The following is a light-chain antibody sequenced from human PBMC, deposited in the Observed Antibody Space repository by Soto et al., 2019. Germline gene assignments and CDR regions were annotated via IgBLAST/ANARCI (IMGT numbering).Light chain of an antibody. CDR1: SSNIGGNS. J-gene: IGLJ1*01. V-gene: IGLV1-51*01. CDR3: GSWDSSLSAYV. CDR2: DDD. Sequence: QSVLRQPPSVSAAPGQMVTISSSGSSSNIGGNSVSWYQQLPGTAPKLLIYDDDKRPSGIPARFSGSKSGTSATLGITGFQTGDEADYYCGSWDSSLSAYVFATGTKVTVL.